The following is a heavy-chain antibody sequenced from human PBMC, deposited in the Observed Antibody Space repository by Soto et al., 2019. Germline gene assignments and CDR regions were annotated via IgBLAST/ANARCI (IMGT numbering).Heavy chain of an antibody. Sequence: PSETLSLTCSVSCGSISYNSYYWGWIRQPPGTGLEWVGGIFYTGTTYYSPSLKDRVTISVDTSKNSFSLNLTSVTAADTAVYFCARLVVVAPVANAWGQGTLVTVSS. J-gene: IGHJ5*02. CDR1: CGSISYNSYY. CDR2: IFYTGTT. CDR3: ARLVVVAPVANA. V-gene: IGHV4-39*02. D-gene: IGHD2-2*01.